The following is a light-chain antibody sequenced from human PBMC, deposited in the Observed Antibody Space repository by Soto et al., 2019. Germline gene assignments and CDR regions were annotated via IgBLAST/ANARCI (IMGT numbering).Light chain of an antibody. CDR2: GAS. J-gene: IGKJ3*01. V-gene: IGKV3-15*01. CDR1: QGVRSD. CDR3: HQYGNWPFT. Sequence: EIAMTQSPDTLSLSPGDRATLSCRASQGVRSDLAWYQQKAGQSPRLLIYGASTRAAETPARFSGSGSETDFTLTISSLQSEDFAVYYCHQYGNWPFTFGPGTKVDIK.